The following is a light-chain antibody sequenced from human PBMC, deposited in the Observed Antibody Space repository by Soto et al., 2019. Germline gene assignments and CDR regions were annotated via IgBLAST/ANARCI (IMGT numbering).Light chain of an antibody. V-gene: IGLV2-23*01. CDR3: CSYAGSSTSWV. J-gene: IGLJ3*02. CDR1: SSDAGNYHF. Sequence: QSALTQPASVSGSPGQSITISCTGTSSDAGNYHFVSWYQQHPGKAPKVIIYEDSTRPSGVSNRISGSKSGNTASLTISGLQAEDEADYYCCSYAGSSTSWVFGGGTKVTVL. CDR2: EDS.